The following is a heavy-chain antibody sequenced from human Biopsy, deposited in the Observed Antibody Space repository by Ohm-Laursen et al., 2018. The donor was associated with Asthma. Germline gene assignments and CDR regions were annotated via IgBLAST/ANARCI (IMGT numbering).Heavy chain of an antibody. CDR1: GGSISSFY. D-gene: IGHD6-19*01. Sequence: SDTLSLTRSVHGGSISSFYWSWIRQSPEKGLEWMGYVYWTGSTNYNPSLKSRITMSVDTSKNRMFLELTSVTAADTAIYYCVRAVRNEQWLAPFDYWGQGKPVTVSS. V-gene: IGHV4-59*07. CDR2: VYWTGST. J-gene: IGHJ4*02. CDR3: VRAVRNEQWLAPFDY.